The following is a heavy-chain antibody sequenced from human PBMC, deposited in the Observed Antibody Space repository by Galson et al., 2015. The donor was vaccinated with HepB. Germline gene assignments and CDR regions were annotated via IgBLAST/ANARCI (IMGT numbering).Heavy chain of an antibody. J-gene: IGHJ5*02. D-gene: IGHD2-15*01. CDR2: LTYDDTFT. CDR1: GFTFTTYT. CDR3: TRESIVDGRPGVVDT. V-gene: IGHV3-30-3*01. Sequence: SLRLSCAASGFTFTTYTTHWVRQAPGKGLEWVAVLTYDDTFTFYADFVKGRFTISRDSSKNTLMYLQIHNLTPDDTAVYYCTRESIVDGRPGVVDTWGQGTLVTVSS.